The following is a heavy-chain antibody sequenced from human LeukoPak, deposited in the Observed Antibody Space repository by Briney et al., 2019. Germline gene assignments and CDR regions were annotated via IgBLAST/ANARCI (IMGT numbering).Heavy chain of an antibody. J-gene: IGHJ4*02. CDR1: GGSISSYY. V-gene: IGHV4-59*01. CDR2: IYYSGST. Sequence: SETLSLTCTVSGGSISSYYWSWIRQPPEKGLEWIGYIYYSGSTNYNPSLKSRVTISVDTSKNQFSLKLSSVTAADTAVYYCARGRTYDILTGYQDFDYWGQGTLVTVSS. D-gene: IGHD3-9*01. CDR3: ARGRTYDILTGYQDFDY.